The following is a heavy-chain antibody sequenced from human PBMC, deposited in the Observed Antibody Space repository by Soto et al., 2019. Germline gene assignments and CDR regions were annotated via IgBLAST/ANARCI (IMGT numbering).Heavy chain of an antibody. J-gene: IGHJ4*02. Sequence: EVQLLESGGGLVQRGGSLRLSCAASKFTFSTYAMTWVRQAPGKGLEWVSDISGSGDNTYYADSVKGRFTSSRDNSKSKLYLQMNSLRAEDTAVYDCAKDIVHCTGTRCARYFEKWGRGTLVTVS. V-gene: IGHV3-23*01. CDR3: AKDIVHCTGTRCARYFEK. CDR2: ISGSGDNT. CDR1: KFTFSTYA. D-gene: IGHD2-8*01.